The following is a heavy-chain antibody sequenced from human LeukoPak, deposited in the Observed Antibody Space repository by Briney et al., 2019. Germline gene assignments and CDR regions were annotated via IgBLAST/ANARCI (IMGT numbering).Heavy chain of an antibody. Sequence: GGSLRLSCAASGFTFSSYAMSWVRQAPGKGLEWVSTISGSGGSTYYADSVKGRFTISRDNSKNTLYLQMNSLRAEDTAVYYCAKDALRGYSYGKRGFDPWGQGTLVTVSS. D-gene: IGHD5-18*01. CDR1: GFTFSSYA. V-gene: IGHV3-23*01. CDR2: ISGSGGST. CDR3: AKDALRGYSYGKRGFDP. J-gene: IGHJ5*02.